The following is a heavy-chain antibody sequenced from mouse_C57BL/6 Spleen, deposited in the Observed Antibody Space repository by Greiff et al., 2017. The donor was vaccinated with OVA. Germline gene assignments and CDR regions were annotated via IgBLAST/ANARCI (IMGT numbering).Heavy chain of an antibody. V-gene: IGHV2-9*01. CDR2: IWGGGST. D-gene: IGHD2-3*01. CDR3: AKGGDDGFFAY. J-gene: IGHJ3*01. Sequence: VHLVESGPGLVAPSQSLSITCTVSGFSLTSYGVDWVRQPPGKGLEWLGVIWGGGSTNCNSALMSRLSISKDNSKSHAFLKMNSLQTENTAMYYCAKGGDDGFFAYWGQGTLVTVSA. CDR1: GFSLTSYG.